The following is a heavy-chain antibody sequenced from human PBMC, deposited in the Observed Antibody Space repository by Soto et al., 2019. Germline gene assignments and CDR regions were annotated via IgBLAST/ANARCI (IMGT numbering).Heavy chain of an antibody. CDR2: IYPGDSDT. Sequence: GESLKISCKGSGYSFTSYWIGWVRQMPGKGLEWMGIIYPGDSDTRYSPSFQGQVTISADKSISTAYLQWSSLKASDTAMYYCARYCRGGSCYNYYYGRDVWGQGTRVTAPS. V-gene: IGHV5-51*01. CDR3: ARYCRGGSCYNYYYGRDV. D-gene: IGHD2-15*01. J-gene: IGHJ6*02. CDR1: GYSFTSYW.